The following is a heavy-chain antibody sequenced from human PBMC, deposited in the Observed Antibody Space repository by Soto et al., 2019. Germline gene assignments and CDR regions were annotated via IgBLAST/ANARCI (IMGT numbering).Heavy chain of an antibody. V-gene: IGHV4-34*01. D-gene: IGHD4-17*01. Sequence: PSETPSLTCAVYGGSFSGYDWSWIRQPPGKGLEWIGEINHSGSTNYNPSLKSRVTISVDTSKNQFSLKLSSVTAADTAVYYCARGLAQTTVTTADWWGQGTLVTVSS. CDR1: GGSFSGYD. J-gene: IGHJ4*02. CDR2: INHSGST. CDR3: ARGLAQTTVTTADW.